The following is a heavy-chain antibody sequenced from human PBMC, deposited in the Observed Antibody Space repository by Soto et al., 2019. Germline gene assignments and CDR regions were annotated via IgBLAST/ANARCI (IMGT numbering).Heavy chain of an antibody. CDR1: GFTFSSYA. CDR3: AKNVLRFLEWDYYFDY. CDR2: ISGSGGST. Sequence: GSLRLSCAASGFTFSSYAMSWVRQAPGKGLEWVSAISGSGGSTYYADSVKGRFTISRDNSKNTLYLQMNSLRAEDTAVYYCAKNVLRFLEWDYYFDYWGQGTLVTVSS. J-gene: IGHJ4*02. D-gene: IGHD3-3*01. V-gene: IGHV3-23*01.